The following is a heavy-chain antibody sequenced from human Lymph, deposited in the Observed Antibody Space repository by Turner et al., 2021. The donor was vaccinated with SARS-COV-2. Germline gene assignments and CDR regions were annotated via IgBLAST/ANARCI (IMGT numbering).Heavy chain of an antibody. CDR3: ARVDLGGFDY. J-gene: IGHJ4*02. D-gene: IGHD1-26*01. V-gene: IGHV1-46*01. CDR1: GYTVTSYY. CDR2: INPNGDST. Sequence: QVQLVQSGAEVKKPGASVTVSCKASGYTVTSYYMHWVRQAPVQGLEWSGIINPNGDSTSYAQMFQDRVTMTRDTSTSTVYMELSSLSSDDTAVDYCARVDLGGFDYWGQGTPVTVSS.